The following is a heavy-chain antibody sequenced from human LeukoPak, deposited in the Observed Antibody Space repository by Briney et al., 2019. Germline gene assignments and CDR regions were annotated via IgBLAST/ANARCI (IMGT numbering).Heavy chain of an antibody. J-gene: IGHJ5*02. V-gene: IGHV4-59*10. D-gene: IGHD3-3*01. CDR1: GGSFSGYY. CDR3: ARTLGYNYVFGGVYYEGWFAP. Sequence: SETLSLTCAVYGGSFSGYYWSWIRQPAGKGLEWIGRIYTSGSTNYNPSLKSRVTMSVDTSKNQFSLKLSSVTAADTAVYYCARTLGYNYVFGGVYYEGWFAPGGQETLVTVSS. CDR2: IYTSGST.